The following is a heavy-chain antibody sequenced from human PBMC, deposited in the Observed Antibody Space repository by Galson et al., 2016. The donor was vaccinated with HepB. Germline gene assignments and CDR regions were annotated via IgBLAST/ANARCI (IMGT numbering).Heavy chain of an antibody. CDR3: TRQWYYYGSGSFWNFDL. V-gene: IGHV3-49*03. CDR2: IRSKSSGGTR. J-gene: IGHJ2*01. Sequence: SLRLSCAASGFSLGDYAMSWFRQAPGKGLEWVGFIRSKSSGGTREYAASVKGRFTISRDDSKSIAYLQMNSLKTEDTALYYCTRQWYYYGSGSFWNFDLWGQGTLVTVSS. CDR1: GFSLGDYA. D-gene: IGHD3-10*01.